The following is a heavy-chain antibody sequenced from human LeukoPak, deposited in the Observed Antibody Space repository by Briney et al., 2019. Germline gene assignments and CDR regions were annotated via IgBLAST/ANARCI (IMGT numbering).Heavy chain of an antibody. CDR2: INPNSGGT. V-gene: IGHV1-2*02. CDR1: GYTFTGYY. J-gene: IGHJ4*02. Sequence: GASVKVSCKASGYTFTGYYMHWVGQAPGQGLEWMGWINPNSGGTNYAQKFQGRVTMTRDTSISTAYMELSRLRSDDTAVYYCARDLRLGELSLTYYFDYWGQGTLVTVSS. CDR3: ARDLRLGELSLTYYFDY. D-gene: IGHD3-16*02.